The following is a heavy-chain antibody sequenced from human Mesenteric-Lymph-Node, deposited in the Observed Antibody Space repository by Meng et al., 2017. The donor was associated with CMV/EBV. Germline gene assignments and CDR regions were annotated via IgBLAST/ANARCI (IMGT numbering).Heavy chain of an antibody. J-gene: IGHJ4*02. D-gene: IGHD5-18*01. CDR3: ARAWLRTGFDY. CDR2: IDTKTGNP. V-gene: IGHV7-4-1*02. CDR1: GYTFKKYA. Sequence: SCKTSGYTFKKYAMNWVRQAPGQGLELMGWIDTKTGNPTYAQGFTGRFVISLDTSVSTTYLQINGLKAEDTAVYYCARAWLRTGFDYWGQGTLVTVSS.